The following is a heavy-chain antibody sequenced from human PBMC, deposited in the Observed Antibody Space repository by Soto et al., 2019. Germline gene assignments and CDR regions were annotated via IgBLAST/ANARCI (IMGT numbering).Heavy chain of an antibody. CDR2: ISSSSSTI. J-gene: IGHJ4*02. CDR3: ARDGVVPAATPFDY. Sequence: PGGSLRLSCAASGFNFSSYSMNWVRQAPGKGLEWVSYISSSSSTIYYADSVKGRFTISRDNAKNSLYLQMNSLRAEDTAVYYCARDGVVPAATPFDYWGQGTLVTVSS. CDR1: GFNFSSYS. V-gene: IGHV3-48*01. D-gene: IGHD2-2*01.